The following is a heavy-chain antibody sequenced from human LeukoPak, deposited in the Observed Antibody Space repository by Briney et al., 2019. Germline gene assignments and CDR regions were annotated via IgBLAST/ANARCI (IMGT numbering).Heavy chain of an antibody. Sequence: GGSLRLSCAASGFTFDDYAMHWVRQAPGKGLEWVSGISWNSGSIGYADSVKGRFTISRDNAKNSLYLQMNSLRAEDTALYYCAKAFQGDGMDVWGQGTTVTVSS. CDR2: ISWNSGSI. CDR1: GFTFDDYA. J-gene: IGHJ6*02. D-gene: IGHD3-16*01. V-gene: IGHV3-9*01. CDR3: AKAFQGDGMDV.